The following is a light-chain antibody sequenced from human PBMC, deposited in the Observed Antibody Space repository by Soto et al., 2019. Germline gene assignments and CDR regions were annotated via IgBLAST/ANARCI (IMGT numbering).Light chain of an antibody. J-gene: IGLJ1*01. CDR2: EGS. CDR3: CSYAGSSTFV. V-gene: IGLV2-23*03. Sequence: QSALTQPASVSGSPGQSITISCTGTSSDVGNYNLVSWYQHHPGKAPKFLIYEGSKRPSGVSHGFSGSKSGNTASLTISGLQADDEADYYCCSYAGSSTFVFGSGTKLTVL. CDR1: SSDVGNYNL.